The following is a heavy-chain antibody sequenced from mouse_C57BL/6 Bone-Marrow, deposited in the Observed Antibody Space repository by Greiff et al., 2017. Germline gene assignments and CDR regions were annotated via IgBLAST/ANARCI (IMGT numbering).Heavy chain of an antibody. CDR1: GFSLTSYG. J-gene: IGHJ4*01. D-gene: IGHD2-3*01. CDR3: ATKKDGYSYYAMDY. Sequence: QVQLKQSGPGLVQPSQSLSITCTVSGFSLTSYGVHWVRQPPGKGLEWLGVIWSGGSTDYNAAFISRLSISKDNSKSQVFFKMNSLQADDTAIYYCATKKDGYSYYAMDYWGQGTSVTVSS. CDR2: IWSGGST. V-gene: IGHV2-4*01.